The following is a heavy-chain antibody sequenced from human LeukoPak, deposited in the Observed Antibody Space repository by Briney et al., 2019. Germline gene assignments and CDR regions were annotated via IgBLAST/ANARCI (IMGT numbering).Heavy chain of an antibody. Sequence: PSQTLSLTCTVSGGSISSGDYYWSWIRQPPGKGLEWIGYIYYSGSTYYNPSLKSRVTISVDTSKNQFSLKLSSVTAADTAVYYCARDSDYYDSSGLTSDYWGQGTLVTVSS. CDR2: IYYSGST. V-gene: IGHV4-30-4*01. D-gene: IGHD3-22*01. CDR1: GGSISSGDYY. CDR3: ARDSDYYDSSGLTSDY. J-gene: IGHJ4*02.